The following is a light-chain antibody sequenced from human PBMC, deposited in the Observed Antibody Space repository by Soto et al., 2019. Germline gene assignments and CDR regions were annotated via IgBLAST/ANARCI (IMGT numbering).Light chain of an antibody. CDR2: SNN. Sequence: QSVLTQPPSASGTPGQRVTIACSGSSSNIGGNYVYWYQQLPGTAPKLLIYSNNQRPSGVPDRISGSKSGTSASLAISGLRSEDEADYYCAAWDDSLRGWVFGGGTKVTVL. CDR1: SSNIGGNY. V-gene: IGLV1-47*01. CDR3: AAWDDSLRGWV. J-gene: IGLJ3*02.